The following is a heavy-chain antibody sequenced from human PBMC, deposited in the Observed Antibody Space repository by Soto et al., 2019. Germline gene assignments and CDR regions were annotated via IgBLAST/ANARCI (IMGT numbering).Heavy chain of an antibody. CDR3: ARQIYDSDTGPNFQYYFDS. Sequence: GESLKISCKGSGYSFAGYWITWVRQKPGKGLEWMGRIDPSDSQTYYSPSFRGHVTISVTKSITTVFLQWSILRASDTAMYYCARQIYDSDTGPNFQYYFDSWGQGTPVTVSS. CDR1: GYSFAGYW. J-gene: IGHJ4*02. D-gene: IGHD3-22*01. CDR2: IDPSDSQT. V-gene: IGHV5-10-1*01.